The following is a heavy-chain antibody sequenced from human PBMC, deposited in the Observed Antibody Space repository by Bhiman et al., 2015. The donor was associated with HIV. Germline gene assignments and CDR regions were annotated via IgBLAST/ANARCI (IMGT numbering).Heavy chain of an antibody. V-gene: IGHV3-21*01. CDR3: ARSNYLGAFDI. J-gene: IGHJ3*02. CDR2: ISSSGTYI. Sequence: EVQLVESGGDLVQPGGSLRLSCAASGFTFSNYWMSWVRQAPGKGLEWVASISSSGTYIYYADSVKGRFTISRDNAKNSLYLQMNSLRAEDTAVYYCARSNYLGAFDIWGQGTMVIVSS. CDR1: GFTFSNYW. D-gene: IGHD1-7*01.